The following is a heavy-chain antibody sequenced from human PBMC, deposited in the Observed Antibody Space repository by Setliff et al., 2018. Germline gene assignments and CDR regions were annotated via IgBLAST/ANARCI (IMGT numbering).Heavy chain of an antibody. V-gene: IGHV4-59*11. Sequence: PSETLSLTCNFSGGSMRSHYWNWIRQPPGKGPEWIGYVYSTGTTTYNPLLKSRATMSVDTSRKNFSLRLSSVTAADTAVYYCARAAKYDSSGYYGFWFDPWGQGNLVTVSS. CDR3: ARAAKYDSSGYYGFWFDP. CDR2: VYSTGTT. J-gene: IGHJ5*02. CDR1: GGSMRSHY. D-gene: IGHD3-22*01.